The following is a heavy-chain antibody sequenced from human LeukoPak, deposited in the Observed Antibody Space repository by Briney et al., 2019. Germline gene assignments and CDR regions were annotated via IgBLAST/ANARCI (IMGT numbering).Heavy chain of an antibody. D-gene: IGHD6-13*01. CDR2: IKQDGSEK. CDR1: GFTFRSYW. J-gene: IGHJ4*02. V-gene: IGHV3-7*02. CDR3: ASFIRQQLVHTDFDY. Sequence: GGSLRLSCAASGFTFRSYWMSWVRQAPGKGLEWVANIKQDGSEKYYVDSVKGRFTISRDNVKNSLYLQMNSLRAEDTAVYYCASFIRQQLVHTDFDYWGQGTLVTVSS.